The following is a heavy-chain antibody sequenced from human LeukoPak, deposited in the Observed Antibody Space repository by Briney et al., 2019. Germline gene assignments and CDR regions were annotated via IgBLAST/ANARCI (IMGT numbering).Heavy chain of an antibody. V-gene: IGHV4-59*08. CDR2: IYYSGST. CDR3: ARFGRGASDI. CDR1: GGSISSYY. J-gene: IGHJ3*02. D-gene: IGHD3-10*01. Sequence: SETLSLTCTVSGGSISSYYWSWIRQPPGKGLEWIGYIYYSGSTNYNPSLKSRVTISVDTSKNQFSLNLNSVTAADTAVYYCARFGRGASDIWGQGTMVTVSS.